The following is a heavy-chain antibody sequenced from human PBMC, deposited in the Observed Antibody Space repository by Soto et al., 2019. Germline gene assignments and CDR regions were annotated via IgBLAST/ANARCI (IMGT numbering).Heavy chain of an antibody. Sequence: PSETLSLTCAVYGGSFSGYYWSWIRQPPGKGLEWIGEINHSGSTNYNPSLKSRVTISVDTSKNQFSLKLSSVTAADTAVYYCARSQRWLRHGYDDWGQGTLVTVS. V-gene: IGHV4-34*01. CDR1: GGSFSGYY. CDR2: INHSGST. CDR3: ARSQRWLRHGYDD. D-gene: IGHD5-18*01. J-gene: IGHJ4*02.